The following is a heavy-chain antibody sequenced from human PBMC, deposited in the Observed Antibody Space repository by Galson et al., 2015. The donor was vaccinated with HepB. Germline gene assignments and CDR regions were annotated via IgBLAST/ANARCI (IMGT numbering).Heavy chain of an antibody. D-gene: IGHD3-16*02. CDR1: GYSFTSYW. CDR3: ARSYPRYDYDWGSYRPMGACAFYI. J-gene: IGHJ3*02. V-gene: IGHV5-51*01. Sequence: QSGAEVKKPGESLKISCKGSGYSFTSYWIGWVRQMPGKGLEWMGIIYPGDSDTRYSPSFQGQVTISADKSISTAYLQWSSLKASDTAMYYCARSYPRYDYDWGSYRPMGACAFYIWGQGTMVSVSS. CDR2: IYPGDSDT.